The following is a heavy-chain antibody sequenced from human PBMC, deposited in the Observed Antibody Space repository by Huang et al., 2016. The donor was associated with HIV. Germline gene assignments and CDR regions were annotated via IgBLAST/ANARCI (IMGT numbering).Heavy chain of an antibody. V-gene: IGHV4-39*01. CDR2: IDYSVTT. Sequence: QLQLQESGPGLVKPSETLSLTCTVSGGSISRSTYYWGWIRQPPGKGLEWIGSIDYSVTTYKNPSLKSRVTISVDTSKNQFSVKLSSVTAADTAVYYCARQSNQYYYGSGSHNWFDPWGQGTLVTVSS. J-gene: IGHJ5*02. CDR1: GGSISRSTYY. CDR3: ARQSNQYYYGSGSHNWFDP. D-gene: IGHD3-10*01.